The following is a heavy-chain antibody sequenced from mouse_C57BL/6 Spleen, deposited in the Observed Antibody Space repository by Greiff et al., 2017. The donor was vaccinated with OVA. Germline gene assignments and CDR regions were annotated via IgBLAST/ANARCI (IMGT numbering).Heavy chain of an antibody. J-gene: IGHJ3*01. V-gene: IGHV1-50*01. D-gene: IGHD1-1*01. CDR1: GYTFTSYW. Sequence: VQLQQPGAELVKPGASVKLSCKASGYTFTSYWMQWVKQRPGQGLEWIGEIDPSDSYTNYNQKFKGKATLTVDTSSSTAYMQLSSLTSEDAAVYYCARWGTVVSWGQGTLVTVSA. CDR3: ARWGTVVS. CDR2: IDPSDSYT.